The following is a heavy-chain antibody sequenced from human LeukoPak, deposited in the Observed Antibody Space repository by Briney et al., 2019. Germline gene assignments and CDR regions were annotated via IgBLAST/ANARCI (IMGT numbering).Heavy chain of an antibody. Sequence: GESLKISCKGPGYSFTSYWIGWARQMPGKGLEWLGIINPGDSDTRYSPSFQGQVTISADKSISTANLQWSSLKASDTAMYYCARRIGSGWYDYWGQGTLVTVSS. D-gene: IGHD6-19*01. CDR2: INPGDSDT. V-gene: IGHV5-51*01. J-gene: IGHJ4*02. CDR1: GYSFTSYW. CDR3: ARRIGSGWYDY.